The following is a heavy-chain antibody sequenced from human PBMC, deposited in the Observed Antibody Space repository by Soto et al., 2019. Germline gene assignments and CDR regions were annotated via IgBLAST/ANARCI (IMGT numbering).Heavy chain of an antibody. CDR2: IKQDGSEK. Sequence: GGSLRLSCAASGFTFSSYWMSWVRQAPGKGLEWVANIKQDGSEKYYVDSVKGRFTISRDNAKNSLYLQMNSLRAEDTAVYSCARDIGSGYSDAFDIWGQGTMVTVSS. D-gene: IGHD3-22*01. V-gene: IGHV3-7*03. CDR3: ARDIGSGYSDAFDI. CDR1: GFTFSSYW. J-gene: IGHJ3*02.